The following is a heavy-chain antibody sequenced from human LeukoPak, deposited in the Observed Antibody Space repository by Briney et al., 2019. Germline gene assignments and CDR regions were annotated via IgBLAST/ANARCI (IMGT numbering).Heavy chain of an antibody. D-gene: IGHD4-23*01. CDR2: IYPGDSHT. CDR3: ATFFIFGGNSKGYFDN. V-gene: IGHV5-51*01. Sequence: GESLKISCRSSGYNFTTYWIGWVRQMPGKGLEWMGIIYPGDSHTRYSPSFQGQVTISADKSSSTAYLQWSSLKTSDTAMYYCATFFIFGGNSKGYFDNWGQGTLVTVSS. J-gene: IGHJ4*02. CDR1: GYNFTTYW.